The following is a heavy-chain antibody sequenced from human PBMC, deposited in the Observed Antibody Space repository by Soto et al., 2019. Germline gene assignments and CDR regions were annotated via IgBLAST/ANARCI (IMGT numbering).Heavy chain of an antibody. Sequence: SETLSLTCTVSGGSISSGRYYWSWIRQHPGKGLEWIGYIYYSGSTYYNPSLKSRVTISVDTSKNQFSLKLSSVTATDTAVYYCARKRGFGANDYWGQGTLVTVSS. D-gene: IGHD3-10*01. CDR2: IYYSGST. CDR3: ARKRGFGANDY. V-gene: IGHV4-31*03. CDR1: GGSISSGRYY. J-gene: IGHJ4*02.